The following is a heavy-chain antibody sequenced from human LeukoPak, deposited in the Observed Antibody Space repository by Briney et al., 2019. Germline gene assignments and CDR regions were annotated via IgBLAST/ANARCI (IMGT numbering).Heavy chain of an antibody. Sequence: GGSLRLSCAASGFTFSSSAMSWVRQVPGKGLEWVSGISASGGSTNYADSVRGRFTISRDNSKNTLYVQMNSLRADDTAIYYCARDKIVGPTTLDYWGQGTLVTVSS. CDR1: GFTFSSSA. V-gene: IGHV3-23*01. CDR3: ARDKIVGPTTLDY. CDR2: ISASGGST. D-gene: IGHD1-26*01. J-gene: IGHJ4*02.